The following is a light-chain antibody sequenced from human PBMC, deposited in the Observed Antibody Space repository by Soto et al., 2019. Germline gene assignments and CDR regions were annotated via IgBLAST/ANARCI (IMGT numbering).Light chain of an antibody. Sequence: QSVLTQPPSASGSPGQSVTISCTGTRNDIRGNNYVSWYQQHPCKALKLMIYEVSKRPSGVPDLFSGSKSGNTASLTVSGLQAEDEADYYYSSYAGSKTPYVFGTGTKVTVL. CDR3: SSYAGSKTPYV. CDR2: EVS. V-gene: IGLV2-8*01. J-gene: IGLJ1*01. CDR1: RNDIRGNNY.